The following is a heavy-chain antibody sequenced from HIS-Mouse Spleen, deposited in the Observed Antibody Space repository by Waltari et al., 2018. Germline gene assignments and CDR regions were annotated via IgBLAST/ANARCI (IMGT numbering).Heavy chain of an antibody. CDR2: SNHSGRT. J-gene: IGHJ2*01. CDR3: ARVRTGDPSYWYFDL. Sequence: QVQLQQWGAGLLKPSETLSLTCAVYGGSFSGYYWSWIRQPPGKGLEWIGESNHSGRTNYNPYLKRRVTISVDTSKNQFSLKLSSVTAADTAVYYCARVRTGDPSYWYFDLWGRGTLVTVSS. CDR1: GGSFSGYY. V-gene: IGHV4-34*01. D-gene: IGHD7-27*01.